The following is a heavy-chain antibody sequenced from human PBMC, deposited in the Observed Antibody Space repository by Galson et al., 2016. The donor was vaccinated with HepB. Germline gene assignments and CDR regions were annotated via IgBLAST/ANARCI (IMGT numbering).Heavy chain of an antibody. CDR1: GFTFSDHY. CDR2: ITSSSSFT. Sequence: SLRLSCAASGFTFSDHYMTWIRQAPGRGLEWISYITSSSSFTNYADSVKGRLTISRDNAKDSLYLQMNSLRVEDTAVYYCARGPYAEAFDYWGQGTLVTVSS. J-gene: IGHJ4*02. V-gene: IGHV3-11*06. CDR3: ARGPYAEAFDY.